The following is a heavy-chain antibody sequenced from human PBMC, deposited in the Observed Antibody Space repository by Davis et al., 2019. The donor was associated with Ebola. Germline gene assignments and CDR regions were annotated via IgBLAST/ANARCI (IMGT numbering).Heavy chain of an antibody. CDR2: IYYSGST. CDR3: ARVMITFGGVIVIPGEFDY. J-gene: IGHJ4*02. Sequence: SETLSLTCTVSGGSISSGGYYWSWIRQHPGKGLAWIGYIYYSGSTYYKPSLKSRVTISVDTSKNQFSLKLSSVTAADTAVYYCARVMITFGGVIVIPGEFDYWGQGTLVTVSS. D-gene: IGHD3-16*02. V-gene: IGHV4-31*03. CDR1: GGSISSGGYY.